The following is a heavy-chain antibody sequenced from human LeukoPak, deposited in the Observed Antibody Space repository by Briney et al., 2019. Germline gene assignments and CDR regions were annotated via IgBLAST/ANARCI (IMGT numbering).Heavy chain of an antibody. Sequence: GGSLRLSCAASGFSFSNAWMSWVRQAPGKGLEWVGRIKSKTDSGTTDYAAPVQGRFTISRDDSKNTLYLRMNSLKTDDTAVYYCTPIAAAGEFDYWGQGTLVTVSS. CDR1: GFSFSNAW. V-gene: IGHV3-15*01. D-gene: IGHD6-13*01. J-gene: IGHJ4*02. CDR2: IKSKTDSGTT. CDR3: TPIAAAGEFDY.